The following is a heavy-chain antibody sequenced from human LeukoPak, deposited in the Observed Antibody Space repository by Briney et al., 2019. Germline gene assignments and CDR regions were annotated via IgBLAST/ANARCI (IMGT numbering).Heavy chain of an antibody. CDR2: INPSGGST. Sequence: ASVKVSCKASGYTFTSYYMHWVRQAHGQGLEWMGIINPSGGSTSYAQKFQGRLTMTRDTSTSTVYMELSSLRSEDTAVYFCARVDSSSSEAFDIWGQGTMVTVSS. V-gene: IGHV1-46*01. CDR1: GYTFTSYY. CDR3: ARVDSSSSEAFDI. J-gene: IGHJ3*02. D-gene: IGHD6-6*01.